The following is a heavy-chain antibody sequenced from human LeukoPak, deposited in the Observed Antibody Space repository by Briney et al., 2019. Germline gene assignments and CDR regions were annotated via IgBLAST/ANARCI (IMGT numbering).Heavy chain of an antibody. CDR2: ISGSGGST. CDR1: GFTFSSYA. V-gene: IGHV3-23*01. J-gene: IGHJ4*02. D-gene: IGHD3-9*01. Sequence: PGGSLRLSCAASGFTFSSYAMSWVRQAPGKGLEWVSAISGSGGSTYYADSVKGRFTISRDNSKNTLYLQMNSLRAEDTAVYYCAKVSYDILTGYPENYFDYWGQGTLVTVSS. CDR3: AKVSYDILTGYPENYFDY.